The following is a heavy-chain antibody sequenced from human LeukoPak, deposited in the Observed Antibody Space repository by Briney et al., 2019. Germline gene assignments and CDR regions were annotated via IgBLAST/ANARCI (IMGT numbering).Heavy chain of an antibody. CDR2: IYYSGST. Sequence: SETLSLTCTVSGGSISSYYWSWIRQPPGKGLEWIGYIYYSGSTNYNLSLKSRVTISVDTSKNQFSLKLSSVTAADTAVYYCASYHCSSTSCRFDYWGQGTLVTVSS. D-gene: IGHD2-2*01. CDR1: GGSISSYY. V-gene: IGHV4-59*01. J-gene: IGHJ4*02. CDR3: ASYHCSSTSCRFDY.